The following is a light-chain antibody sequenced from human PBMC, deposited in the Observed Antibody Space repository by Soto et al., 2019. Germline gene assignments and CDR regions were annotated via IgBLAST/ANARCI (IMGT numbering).Light chain of an antibody. CDR1: SGSVSTSSY. Sequence: QTVVTQEPSFSVAPGGAVTLTCGLSSGSVSTSSYPSWYQLTPGQAPRTLIYSTNIRSSGVPDRFSGSLLGNKAALTITRAQADDESDYSCALYVGSGTVVFGGGTKLTVL. CDR3: ALYVGSGTVV. V-gene: IGLV8-61*01. CDR2: STN. J-gene: IGLJ2*01.